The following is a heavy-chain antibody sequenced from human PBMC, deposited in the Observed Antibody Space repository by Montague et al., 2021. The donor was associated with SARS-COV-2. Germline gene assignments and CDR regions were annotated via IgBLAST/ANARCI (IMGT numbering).Heavy chain of an antibody. V-gene: IGHV3-48*03. CDR1: GFTFSNYD. CDR3: TRDYRSIVGDGLDI. CDR2: ISTSAYTT. D-gene: IGHD3-16*02. Sequence: SLRLSCAVPGFTFSNYDMNWVRQAPGKGPEWISYISTSAYTTSYAGSVKGRFTISRDNGKNSLYLQMNSLRVEDTAVYYCTRDYRSIVGDGLDIWGQGTKVTVSS. J-gene: IGHJ3*02.